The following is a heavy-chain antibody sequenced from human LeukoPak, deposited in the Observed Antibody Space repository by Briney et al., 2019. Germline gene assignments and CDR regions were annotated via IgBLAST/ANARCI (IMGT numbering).Heavy chain of an antibody. D-gene: IGHD3-10*01. J-gene: IGHJ4*02. CDR1: GFTFSNYE. CDR3: ATYGSPSY. Sequence: PGGSLRLSCAASGFTFSNYEMNWVRQAPGKGLEWVSYISSSGTTKYYADSVKGRFTISRDNAKNSLYLQMNSLRVEDTAVYYCATYGSPSYWGQGTLVTVSS. V-gene: IGHV3-48*03. CDR2: ISSSGTTK.